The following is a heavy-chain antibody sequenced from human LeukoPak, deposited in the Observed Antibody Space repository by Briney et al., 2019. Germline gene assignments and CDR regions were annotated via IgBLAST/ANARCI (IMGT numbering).Heavy chain of an antibody. CDR2: ISGSGGST. CDR1: GFTFSSYA. Sequence: GGSLRLSCAASGFTFSSYAMSWVRQAPGKGLEWVSAISGSGGSTYYADSVKGRFTISRDNSKNTLYLQMNSLRAEDTAVYYCAKKAGAGGDYYYYMDVWGKGTTVTVSS. J-gene: IGHJ6*03. D-gene: IGHD1-26*01. CDR3: AKKAGAGGDYYYYMDV. V-gene: IGHV3-23*01.